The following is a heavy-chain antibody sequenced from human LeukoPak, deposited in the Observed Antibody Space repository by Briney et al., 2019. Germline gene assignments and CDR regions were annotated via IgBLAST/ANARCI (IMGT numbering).Heavy chain of an antibody. CDR1: GFTFNNYN. J-gene: IGHJ5*02. D-gene: IGHD4-17*01. Sequence: GESLRLSCAASGFTFNNYNMNWVRQAPGKGLEWVSSISSSSSYIYYADSVKGRFTISRDNAKNSLYLQMNSLRAEDTAVYYCARYGDYGWFDPWGQGTLVTVSS. CDR2: ISSSSSYI. V-gene: IGHV3-21*01. CDR3: ARYGDYGWFDP.